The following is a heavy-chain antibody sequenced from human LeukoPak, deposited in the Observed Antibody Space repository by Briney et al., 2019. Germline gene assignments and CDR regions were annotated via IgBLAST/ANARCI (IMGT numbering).Heavy chain of an antibody. Sequence: SETLSLTCGVYGGSFSGYYWSWIRQPPGKGLEWIGEINHRGSTNYNPSLKSRVTISVDTSKNQFSLRLSSVTAADTAVYYCARDGRDTNALYNPLRFDYWGQGTLVTVSS. CDR3: ARDGRDTNALYNPLRFDY. V-gene: IGHV4-34*01. CDR1: GGSFSGYY. D-gene: IGHD1-1*01. J-gene: IGHJ4*02. CDR2: INHRGST.